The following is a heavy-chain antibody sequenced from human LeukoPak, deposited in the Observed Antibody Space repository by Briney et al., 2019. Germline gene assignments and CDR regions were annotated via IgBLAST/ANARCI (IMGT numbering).Heavy chain of an antibody. Sequence: GGSLRLSCAASGFTFRDYWMSWVRQAPGKGLEWMGIIYPGDSDTRYSPSFQGQVTISADKSISTAYLQWSSLKASDTAMYYCARHGYSSGWYEGYFDYWGQGTLVTVSS. CDR1: GFTFRDYW. CDR3: ARHGYSSGWYEGYFDY. V-gene: IGHV5-51*01. D-gene: IGHD6-19*01. J-gene: IGHJ4*02. CDR2: IYPGDSDT.